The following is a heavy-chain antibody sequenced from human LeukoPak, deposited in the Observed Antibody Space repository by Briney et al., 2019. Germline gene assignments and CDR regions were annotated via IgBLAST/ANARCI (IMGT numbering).Heavy chain of an antibody. D-gene: IGHD6-13*01. CDR2: IYHSGST. Sequence: SQNLSLTCTVSGVSTSSVGYAWNWARQPPGKGREYIGYIYHSGSTYYNPSLKSRVTISVDRSKNQFSRKLSSVTAADTAVYYCARGHIAAAGTVIDAFDIWGQGTMVTVSS. CDR3: ARGHIAAAGTVIDAFDI. J-gene: IGHJ3*02. V-gene: IGHV4-30-2*01. CDR1: GVSTSSVGYA.